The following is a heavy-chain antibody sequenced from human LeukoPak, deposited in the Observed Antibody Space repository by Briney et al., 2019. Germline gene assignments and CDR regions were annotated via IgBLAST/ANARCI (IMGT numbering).Heavy chain of an antibody. Sequence: ASVKVSCKASGYTFTGYYLHWVRQAPGRGLEWMGCVNPNSGDTNYAQKFQGRVTITRNTSISTAYMELSSLRSEDTAVYYCARVGGSGYFLNWGQGTLVTVSS. D-gene: IGHD3-22*01. CDR2: VNPNSGDT. CDR1: GYTFTGYY. CDR3: ARVGGSGYFLN. J-gene: IGHJ4*02. V-gene: IGHV1-2*02.